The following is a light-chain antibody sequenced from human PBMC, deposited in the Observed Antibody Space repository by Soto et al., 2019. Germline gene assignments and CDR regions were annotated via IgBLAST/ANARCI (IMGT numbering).Light chain of an antibody. CDR1: QSITTF. Sequence: DIQMTQSPSTLSASIGDRVTITCRASQSITTFLAWYQQKPGKAPQILIYDASKLEPGVPSRLSGGGSGTEFTLTISSLQPDDFAVYYCKQYGSSVFTFGPGPKVDIK. J-gene: IGKJ3*01. CDR3: KQYGSSVFT. CDR2: DAS. V-gene: IGKV1-5*01.